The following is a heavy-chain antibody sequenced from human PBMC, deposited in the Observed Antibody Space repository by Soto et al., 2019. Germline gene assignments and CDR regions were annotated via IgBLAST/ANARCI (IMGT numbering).Heavy chain of an antibody. Sequence: QVRLQEWGPGLVKPSQTLSLKCSVSGGSITTGGRYWSWIRQLPGKGLVWIGDIYYGGNTYYNAPLKSRVIISVEAAKNQFSLKLSSVTAADTAVYYCSQALVFTGGDGFDIWGQGRLVTVSS. CDR2: IYYGGNT. CDR3: SQALVFTGGDGFDI. D-gene: IGHD6-6*01. V-gene: IGHV4-31*02. CDR1: GGSITTGGRY. J-gene: IGHJ3*02.